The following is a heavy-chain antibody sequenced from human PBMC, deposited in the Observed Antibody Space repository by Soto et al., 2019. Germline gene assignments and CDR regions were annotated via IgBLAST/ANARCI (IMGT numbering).Heavy chain of an antibody. CDR1: GYTFTTWG. Sequence: QVQLVQSGPEVKKPGAAVKVSCKTSGYTFTTWGITWVRQAPGQGLEWMGWISTSKGDTNYAQRFQGRVTMTTDTSSSTAYMELRSPTADGAAVYYCAARSPAFEFGGHGTLVTVSA. V-gene: IGHV1-18*01. CDR3: AARSPAFEF. CDR2: ISTSKGDT. J-gene: IGHJ4*01.